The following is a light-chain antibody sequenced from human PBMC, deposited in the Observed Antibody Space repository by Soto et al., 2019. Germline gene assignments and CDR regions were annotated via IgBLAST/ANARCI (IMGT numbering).Light chain of an antibody. Sequence: IQLTQSPSSLSASIGYRVTIACRASQGIISYLVWYQQKPGKAPKLLIHDASSLQSGVPSRFSGSGSGTDFTLTISNLQPEDFATYYCQQVKSYPFTFGGGTKVDIK. CDR1: QGIISY. V-gene: IGKV1-9*01. CDR2: DAS. J-gene: IGKJ4*01. CDR3: QQVKSYPFT.